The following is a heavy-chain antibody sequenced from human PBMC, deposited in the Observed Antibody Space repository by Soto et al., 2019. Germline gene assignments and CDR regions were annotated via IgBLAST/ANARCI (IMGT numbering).Heavy chain of an antibody. D-gene: IGHD3-3*01. CDR3: ARREIRSASAFDI. Sequence: SETLSLTCTVSGGSISSSSYYWGWIRQPPGKRLEWIGSIYYSGSTYYNSSLKSRVTISVDTSKNQFSLKLSSVPAADTAVYYCARREIRSASAFDIWGQGTMVPVSS. CDR1: GGSISSSSYY. V-gene: IGHV4-39*01. CDR2: IYYSGST. J-gene: IGHJ3*02.